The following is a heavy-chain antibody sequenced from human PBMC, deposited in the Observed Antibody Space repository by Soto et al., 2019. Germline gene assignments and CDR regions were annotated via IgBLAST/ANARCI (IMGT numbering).Heavy chain of an antibody. D-gene: IGHD2-8*01. Sequence: PDGSLRLSCAASGFTFSSYAMSLVRQAPGKGLEWVSGISGSGGRTYYADSVEGRFTISRDNSKNTLYLQMNSLRAEDTAVYYCANCTRTRVVYWGQGPTVTVSS. V-gene: IGHV3-23*01. J-gene: IGHJ4*02. CDR1: GFTFSSYA. CDR3: ANCTRTRVVY. CDR2: ISGSGGRT.